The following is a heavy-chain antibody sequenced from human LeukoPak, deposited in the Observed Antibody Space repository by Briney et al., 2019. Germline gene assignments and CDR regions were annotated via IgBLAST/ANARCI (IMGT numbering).Heavy chain of an antibody. Sequence: GGSLRLSCAVSGYTFINAYMNWVRQAPGKGLELVGRMKSNRDGGTTDYAAPVKGRFTISRDDSKNTVYLQMNDLKTEDTAVYYCAKDGAHDYVWGSWGQGTLVIVSS. D-gene: IGHD3-16*01. CDR3: AKDGAHDYVWGS. CDR1: GYTFINAY. V-gene: IGHV3-15*01. CDR2: MKSNRDGGTT. J-gene: IGHJ5*02.